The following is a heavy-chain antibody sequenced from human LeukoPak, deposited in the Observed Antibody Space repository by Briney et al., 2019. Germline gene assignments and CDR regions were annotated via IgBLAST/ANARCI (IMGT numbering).Heavy chain of an antibody. CDR2: VFYSGTT. Sequence: SETLSLTCTVSGYPFSTSNYYWGWMRQPPGKRLEWIGSVFYSGTTYYNPSLKSRVTISADTSKNQFSLKVTSVTAADTAVYYCRRFRRHCSGVTCSPSTHAMDVWGQGTTVTVSS. D-gene: IGHD2-15*01. CDR1: GYPFSTSNYY. V-gene: IGHV4-39*01. CDR3: RRFRRHCSGVTCSPSTHAMDV. J-gene: IGHJ6*02.